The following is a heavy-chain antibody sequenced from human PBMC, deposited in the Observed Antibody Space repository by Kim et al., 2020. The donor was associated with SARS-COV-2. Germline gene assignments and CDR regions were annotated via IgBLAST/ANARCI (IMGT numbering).Heavy chain of an antibody. Sequence: GGSLRLSCAATGFTFDDFGMNWVRQGPGKGLEWVAGINWNGGGTGYVDSVKGRFIISRDNAKKSLHLEMNSLRVEDTALYYCARAGTSREDYYYGMDVWGQGTTVTVFS. CDR2: INWNGGGT. CDR1: GFTFDDFG. J-gene: IGHJ6*02. CDR3: ARAGTSREDYYYGMDV. D-gene: IGHD3-10*01. V-gene: IGHV3-20*04.